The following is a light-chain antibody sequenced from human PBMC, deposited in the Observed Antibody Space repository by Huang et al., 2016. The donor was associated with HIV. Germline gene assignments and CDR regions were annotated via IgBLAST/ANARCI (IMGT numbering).Light chain of an antibody. Sequence: DIQMTQSPSSLSASVGDRVTITCQASQDISNYLNWYQQKPGKAPKLLIYDASYLEAGVPSRFSGSGSGTDFTFTISSLQPEDIATYYCQQYDNLLPTFGQGTKLEIK. CDR3: QQYDNLLPT. CDR2: DAS. J-gene: IGKJ2*01. V-gene: IGKV1-33*01. CDR1: QDISNY.